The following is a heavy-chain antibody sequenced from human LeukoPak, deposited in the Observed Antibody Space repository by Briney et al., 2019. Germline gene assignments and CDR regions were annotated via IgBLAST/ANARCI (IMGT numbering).Heavy chain of an antibody. CDR3: AKRLGYCSSISCRALDY. D-gene: IGHD2-2*01. V-gene: IGHV3-9*03. J-gene: IGHJ4*02. Sequence: SLRLSCAVSGFTFDDYAMHWVRQAPGEGLEWVSGISWNSGSIGYADSGKGRFTISRDNAKNSLYLQLNSLRAEDMALYYCAKRLGYCSSISCRALDYWGQGTLVTVCS. CDR1: GFTFDDYA. CDR2: ISWNSGSI.